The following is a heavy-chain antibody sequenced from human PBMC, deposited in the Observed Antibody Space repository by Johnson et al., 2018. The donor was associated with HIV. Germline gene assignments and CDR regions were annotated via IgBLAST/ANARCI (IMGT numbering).Heavy chain of an antibody. CDR2: IWYDGSNK. CDR1: GFTFSSYG. J-gene: IGHJ3*02. CDR3: AKDLFTEREDDAFDI. D-gene: IGHD1-26*01. V-gene: IGHV3-33*06. Sequence: QMQLVESGGGVVQPGGSLRLSCAASGFTFSSYGMHWVRQAPGKGLEWVAVIWYDGSNKYYADSVKGRFTISRDNSKNTLYLQMNSLRAEDTAVYYCAKDLFTEREDDAFDIWGQGTMVTVSS.